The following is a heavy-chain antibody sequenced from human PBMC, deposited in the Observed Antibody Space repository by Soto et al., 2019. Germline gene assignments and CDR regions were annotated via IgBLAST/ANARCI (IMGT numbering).Heavy chain of an antibody. Sequence: QVQLQESGPGLVKPSETLSLTCTVSGASISNGGYYWSWIRHHPGKGLEWIGNIYYSGSTVYNPSLKGRVTISIDTSKDQFSLKLSSVTAADTAVYYCARSQITYYDNINVSLYFFDSWGQGTLVTVSS. CDR1: GASISNGGYY. J-gene: IGHJ4*02. CDR3: ARSQITYYDNINVSLYFFDS. CDR2: IYYSGST. V-gene: IGHV4-31*03. D-gene: IGHD3-22*01.